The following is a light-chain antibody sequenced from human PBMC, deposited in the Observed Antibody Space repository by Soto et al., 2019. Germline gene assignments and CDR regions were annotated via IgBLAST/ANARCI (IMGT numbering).Light chain of an antibody. CDR1: QSVSSSY. Sequence: IGLSLSPGALSLSPGERATLSCSASQSVSSSYLAWYQQKPGQAPRLLIYGASSRATGIPDRFSGSGSGTDFTLTISRLEPEDFAVYYCQQYGSSPQTFGQGTKVDIK. CDR3: QQYGSSPQT. V-gene: IGKV3-20*01. CDR2: GAS. J-gene: IGKJ1*01.